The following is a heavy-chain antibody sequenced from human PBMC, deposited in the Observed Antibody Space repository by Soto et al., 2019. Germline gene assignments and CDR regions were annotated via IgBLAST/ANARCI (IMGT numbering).Heavy chain of an antibody. Sequence: QLQLQESGPGLVKPSETLSLTCTVSGDSISSSSNHWGWIRQPPGKGLEWIGNIYDSENTYYNPSLKSRVTISVDTSKHQFSLRLTSVTAADTAVYYCATHPPYGPLDYWGQGTLVTVSS. CDR2: IYDSENT. J-gene: IGHJ4*02. V-gene: IGHV4-39*01. D-gene: IGHD4-17*01. CDR1: GDSISSSSNH. CDR3: ATHPPYGPLDY.